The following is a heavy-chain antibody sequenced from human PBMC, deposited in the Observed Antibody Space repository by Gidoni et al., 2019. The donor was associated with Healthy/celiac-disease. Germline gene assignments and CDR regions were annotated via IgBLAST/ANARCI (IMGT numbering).Heavy chain of an antibody. CDR3: ARDPSPWYSSSWIDY. D-gene: IGHD6-13*01. Sequence: EVQLVESGGGLVQPGGSLRLSCAASGFTFISYEMNWVRQAPGKGLEWVSYISSSGSTIYYADSVKGRFTISRDNAKNSLYLQMNSLRAEDTAVYYCARDPSPWYSSSWIDYWGQGTLVTVSS. V-gene: IGHV3-48*03. J-gene: IGHJ4*02. CDR2: ISSSGSTI. CDR1: GFTFISYE.